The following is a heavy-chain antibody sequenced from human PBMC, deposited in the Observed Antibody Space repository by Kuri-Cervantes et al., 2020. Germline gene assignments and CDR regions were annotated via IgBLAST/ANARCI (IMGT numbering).Heavy chain of an antibody. CDR2: IGVDGSTT. V-gene: IGHV3-74*01. D-gene: IGHD4-23*01. J-gene: IGHJ4*02. CDR3: AVLLDYGGNPWYFEY. Sequence: GESLKISCVASEFTITTYWMHWIRQGPGKGPVWVARIGVDGSTTNYADFVKGRFTVSRYNAKNSVYLPMNSVTADDTAIYYCAVLLDYGGNPWYFEYWGQGTLVTVSS. CDR1: EFTITTYW.